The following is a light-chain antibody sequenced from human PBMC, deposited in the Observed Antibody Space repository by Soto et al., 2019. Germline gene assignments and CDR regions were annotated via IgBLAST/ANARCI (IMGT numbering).Light chain of an antibody. CDR1: QSVSSY. CDR2: DAS. J-gene: IGKJ2*01. Sequence: EIVLTQSPATLSLSPGERATLSCRASQSVSSYLACYQQKPGQAPRLLISDASNRATGIPARFSGSGSGTDFTLTISSLDPEDFAVYYCQQRTNWPYTFGQGTKLEIK. V-gene: IGKV3-11*01. CDR3: QQRTNWPYT.